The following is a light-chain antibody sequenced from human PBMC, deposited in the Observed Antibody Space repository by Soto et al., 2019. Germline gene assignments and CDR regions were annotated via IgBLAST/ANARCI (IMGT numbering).Light chain of an antibody. CDR2: GNT. J-gene: IGLJ2*01. V-gene: IGLV1-40*01. CDR3: QSYDSSLSGHVV. Sequence: QSVLTQPPSVSGAPGQRVTISCTGSTSNIGSGYDVHWYQQVPGTAPKVLIYGNTNRPSGVPDRFSGSKSGTSASLAITGLQAEDESDYYCQSYDSSLSGHVVFGGGTKLTVL. CDR1: TSNIGSGYD.